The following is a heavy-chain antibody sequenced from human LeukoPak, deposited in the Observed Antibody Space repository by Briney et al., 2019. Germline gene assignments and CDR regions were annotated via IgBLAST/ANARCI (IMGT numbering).Heavy chain of an antibody. J-gene: IGHJ4*02. Sequence: GRSLRLSCSASGFTFSRYGMHWVRQAPGKGLEWVAFSWYDGTSTDYADSVKGRFTISRDNSKNTLYLQMNSLRAEDTAVYYCAKDLYYYDSSGQYYWGQGTLVTVSS. CDR3: AKDLYYYDSSGQYY. CDR1: GFTFSRYG. D-gene: IGHD3-22*01. CDR2: SWYDGTST. V-gene: IGHV3-30*02.